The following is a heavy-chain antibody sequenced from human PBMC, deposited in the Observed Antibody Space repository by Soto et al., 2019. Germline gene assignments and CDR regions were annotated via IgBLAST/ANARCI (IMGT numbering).Heavy chain of an antibody. CDR3: ARLNRTYGDFDY. D-gene: IGHD4-17*01. J-gene: IGHJ4*02. CDR2: IYYSGNT. Sequence: NLSLTCTVSGGSISSSDYYWGWIRQPPGKGLEWIGKIYYSGNTYYNPSLKSRLTISVDTSKNQFSLKLSSVTAADTAVYYWARLNRTYGDFDYWGQGILVTVSS. CDR1: GGSISSSDYY. V-gene: IGHV4-39*01.